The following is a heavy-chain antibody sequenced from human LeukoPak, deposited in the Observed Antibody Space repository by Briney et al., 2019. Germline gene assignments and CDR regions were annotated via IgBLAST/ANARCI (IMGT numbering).Heavy chain of an antibody. V-gene: IGHV3-48*03. Sequence: PGGSLRLSCAASGFTFSSYEMNWVRQPPGKGLEWVSYISSSGSTIYYADSVKGRFTISRDNAKNSLYLQMNSLRAEDTAVYYCARDRPYGSGRERYFDYWGQGTLVTVSS. CDR3: ARDRPYGSGRERYFDY. CDR1: GFTFSSYE. D-gene: IGHD3-10*01. CDR2: ISSSGSTI. J-gene: IGHJ4*02.